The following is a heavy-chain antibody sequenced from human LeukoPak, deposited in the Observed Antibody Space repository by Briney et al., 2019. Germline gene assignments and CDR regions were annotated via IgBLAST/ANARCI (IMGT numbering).Heavy chain of an antibody. D-gene: IGHD6-19*01. CDR2: ISGSGGGS. CDR1: GFTVSSNY. V-gene: IGHV3-23*01. CDR3: VSEVAASEYYFDY. Sequence: GGSLRLSCAASGFTVSSNYMSWVRQAPGKGLEWVSAISGSGGGSYYADSVKGRFTISRDNSKNTLYLQMNSLRAEDTAVYYCVSEVAASEYYFDYWGQGTLVTVSS. J-gene: IGHJ4*02.